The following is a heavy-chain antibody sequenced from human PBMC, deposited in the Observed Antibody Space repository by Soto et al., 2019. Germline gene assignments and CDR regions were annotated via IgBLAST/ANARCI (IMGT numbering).Heavy chain of an antibody. V-gene: IGHV3-23*01. Sequence: GGSLRLSCAASGFTFSSYAMSWVRQAPGKGLEWVSGISGTGGGTYYADSVKGRFTISRDNSRKMLYLQMNSLRAEDTAVYYCAKDRDYYGSGTYYVNWFEPWGQGTLVTVSS. J-gene: IGHJ5*02. D-gene: IGHD3-10*01. CDR1: GFTFSSYA. CDR2: ISGTGGGT. CDR3: AKDRDYYGSGTYYVNWFEP.